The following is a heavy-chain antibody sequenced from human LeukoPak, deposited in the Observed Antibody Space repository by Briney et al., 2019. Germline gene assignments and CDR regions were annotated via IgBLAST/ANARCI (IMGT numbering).Heavy chain of an antibody. CDR2: ISDSGSIT. V-gene: IGHV3-23*01. CDR1: GFAFSSQA. J-gene: IGHJ4*02. D-gene: IGHD6-19*01. Sequence: GGSLRLSCAASGFAFSSQAMGWVRQAPGKGLEWVSVISDSGSITYYADSVKGRFTISRDNSKNTLFLQMNSLRAGDTAVYYCAKDARRTSGWYFFDYWGQGTLVTVSS. CDR3: AKDARRTSGWYFFDY.